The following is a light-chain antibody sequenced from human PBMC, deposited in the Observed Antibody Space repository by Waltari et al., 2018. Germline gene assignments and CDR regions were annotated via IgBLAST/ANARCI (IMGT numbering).Light chain of an antibody. CDR2: DAS. Sequence: EIVFTQSPATLSLSPGDRATLSCRASQSVSSYLAWYQQKPGQAPRLPIYDASNRATGIPARFSGSGSGTDFTLTISSLEPEDFAVYYCQQRSNWPPLTFGGGTKVEIK. CDR3: QQRSNWPPLT. CDR1: QSVSSY. V-gene: IGKV3-11*01. J-gene: IGKJ4*01.